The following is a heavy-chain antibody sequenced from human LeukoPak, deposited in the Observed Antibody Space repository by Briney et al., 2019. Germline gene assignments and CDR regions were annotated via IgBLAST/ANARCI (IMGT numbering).Heavy chain of an antibody. CDR1: GGSFSGYY. CDR2: INHSGST. CDR3: ASLWPYQLSTFDI. Sequence: SETLSLTCAVYGGSFSGYYWSWIRQPPGKGLEWIGEINHSGSTNYNPSLKSRVTISVDTSKNQFSLKLSSVTAADTAVYYCASLWPYQLSTFDIWGQGTMVTVSS. D-gene: IGHD2-2*01. V-gene: IGHV4-34*01. J-gene: IGHJ3*02.